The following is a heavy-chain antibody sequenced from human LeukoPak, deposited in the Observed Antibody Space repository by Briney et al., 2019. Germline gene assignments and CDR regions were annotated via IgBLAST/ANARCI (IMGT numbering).Heavy chain of an antibody. CDR3: ARSGYCSSTSCYFAFDY. CDR1: GGTFSSYA. V-gene: IGHV1-69*05. J-gene: IGHJ4*02. D-gene: IGHD2-2*01. CDR2: IIPIFGAA. Sequence: SVKVSCKASGGTFSSYAISWVRQAPGQGLEWMGGIIPIFGAANYAQKFQGRVTLTTDESTSTAYMELSSLRSEDTAVYYCARSGYCSSTSCYFAFDYWGQGTLVTVSS.